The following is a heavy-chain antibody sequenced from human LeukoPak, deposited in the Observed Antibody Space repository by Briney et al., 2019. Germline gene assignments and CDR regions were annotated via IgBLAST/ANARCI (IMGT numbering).Heavy chain of an antibody. Sequence: GGSLRLSCAASGFTFSSYWMSWVRQAPGKGLEWVANIKQDGSEKYYVDSVKGRFTISRDNAKNSLYLQMNSLRAEDTAVYYCARGHSMTYDSSGYSFDYWGQGTLVTVPS. D-gene: IGHD3-22*01. CDR2: IKQDGSEK. V-gene: IGHV3-7*04. J-gene: IGHJ4*02. CDR3: ARGHSMTYDSSGYSFDY. CDR1: GFTFSSYW.